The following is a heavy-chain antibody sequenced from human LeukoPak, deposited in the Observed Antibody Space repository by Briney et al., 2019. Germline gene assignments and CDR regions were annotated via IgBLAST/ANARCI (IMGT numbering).Heavy chain of an antibody. D-gene: IGHD2-2*01. Sequence: ASVKVSCKASGYTFTSYGISWVRQAPGRGLEWMGWISAYNGNTNYAQKLRGRVTMTTDTSTSTAYMELRSLRSDDTAVYYCARSPGISTSYYYYYYMDVWGKGTTVTVSS. J-gene: IGHJ6*03. CDR3: ARSPGISTSYYYYYYMDV. V-gene: IGHV1-18*01. CDR1: GYTFTSYG. CDR2: ISAYNGNT.